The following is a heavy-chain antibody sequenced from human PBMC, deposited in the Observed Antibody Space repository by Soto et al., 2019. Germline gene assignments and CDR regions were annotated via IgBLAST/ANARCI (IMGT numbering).Heavy chain of an antibody. Sequence: EVQLLESGGGLVQPGESLRLSCAASGFTFSNSAMTWVRQTPGKGLEWVSTISGSNGDSTYYADSVKGRFTISRDNSKNTLYLQMNSLRAEDTAVYNCVKHNWNNLGWFDPWGQGTLVIVSS. V-gene: IGHV3-23*01. CDR2: ISGSNGDST. CDR3: VKHNWNNLGWFDP. CDR1: GFTFSNSA. J-gene: IGHJ5*02. D-gene: IGHD1-20*01.